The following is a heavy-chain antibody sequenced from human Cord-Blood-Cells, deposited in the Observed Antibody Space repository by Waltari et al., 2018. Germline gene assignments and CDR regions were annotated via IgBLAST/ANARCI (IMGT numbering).Heavy chain of an antibody. CDR2: IIPILGIA. CDR3: ARDGYGTTSDY. CDR1: GGTFSSYA. V-gene: IGHV1-69*09. Sequence: QVQLVQSGAEVKKPGSSVKVSCKASGGTFSSYAISWVRPAPGQGLEWMGRIIPILGIANYAQKFQGRVTITADKSTSTAYMELSSLRSEDTAVYYCARDGYGTTSDYWGQGTLVTVSS. D-gene: IGHD1-7*01. J-gene: IGHJ4*02.